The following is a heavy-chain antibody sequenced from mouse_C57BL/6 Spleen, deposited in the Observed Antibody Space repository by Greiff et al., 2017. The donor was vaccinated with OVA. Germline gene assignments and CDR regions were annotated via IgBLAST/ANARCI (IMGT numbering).Heavy chain of an antibody. D-gene: IGHD2-4*01. Sequence: SGPGILQSSQTLSLTCSFSGFSLSTSGMGVSWIRQPSGKGLVWLAHLYWDDDKRYNPSLKNRRTNAKDTASNQVFLKITSVDTADTATYYCARTRGDYDDAMDYWGQGTSVTVSS. V-gene: IGHV8-12*01. CDR3: ARTRGDYDDAMDY. J-gene: IGHJ4*01. CDR1: GFSLSTSGMG. CDR2: LYWDDDK.